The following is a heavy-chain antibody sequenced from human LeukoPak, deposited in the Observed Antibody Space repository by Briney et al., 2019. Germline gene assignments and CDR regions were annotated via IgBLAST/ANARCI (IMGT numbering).Heavy chain of an antibody. J-gene: IGHJ6*02. D-gene: IGHD1-20*01. V-gene: IGHV3-7*01. CDR3: ASNWNYIRGYGMDV. CDR1: GFTFNSYW. CDR2: INQDGTEK. Sequence: GGSLRLSCAASGFTFNSYWVSWVRQAPGKRLQWVANINQDGTEKHYVDSVRGRFSISRDNAKNSLHLQMNSLRAEDTAVYYCASNWNYIRGYGMDVWGQGTTVTVSS.